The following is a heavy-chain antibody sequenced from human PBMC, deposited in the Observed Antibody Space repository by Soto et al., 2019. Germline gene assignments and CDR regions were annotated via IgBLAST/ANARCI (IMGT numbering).Heavy chain of an antibody. CDR1: GFTFSSYW. V-gene: IGHV3-23*01. Sequence: GGSLRLSCAASGFTFSSYWMSWVRQAPGKGLEWVSAISGSGGSTYYADSVKGRFTISRDNSKNTLYLQTNSLRAEDTAVYYCAKELRGYSGYDLDYWGQGTLVTVSS. CDR2: ISGSGGST. CDR3: AKELRGYSGYDLDY. D-gene: IGHD5-12*01. J-gene: IGHJ4*02.